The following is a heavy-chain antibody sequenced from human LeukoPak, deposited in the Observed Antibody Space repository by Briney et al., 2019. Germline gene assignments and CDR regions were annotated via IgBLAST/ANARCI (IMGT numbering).Heavy chain of an antibody. D-gene: IGHD1/OR15-1a*01. Sequence: GESLKISCKGSGYSFTIYWIGWVRQMPGKGLEWMGIIYPGDSDTRYSPSFQGQVTISADKSINPAYLQWSSLKASDTAMYFCATSESQTKFDYWGQGTQVIVSS. CDR2: IYPGDSDT. CDR3: ATSESQTKFDY. J-gene: IGHJ4*02. CDR1: GYSFTIYW. V-gene: IGHV5-51*01.